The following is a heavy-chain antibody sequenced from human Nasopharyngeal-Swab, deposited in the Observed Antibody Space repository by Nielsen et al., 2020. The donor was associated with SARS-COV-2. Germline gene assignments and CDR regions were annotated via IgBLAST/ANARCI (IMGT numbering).Heavy chain of an antibody. CDR2: INHSGST. CDR3: ARIEDCSSTSCCDYFDY. V-gene: IGHV4-34*01. Sequence: WIRQPPGKGLEWIGEINHSGSTNYNPSLKSRVTISVDTSKNQFSLKLSSVTAADTTVYYCARIEDCSSTSCCDYFDYWGQGTLVTVSS. D-gene: IGHD2-2*01. J-gene: IGHJ4*02.